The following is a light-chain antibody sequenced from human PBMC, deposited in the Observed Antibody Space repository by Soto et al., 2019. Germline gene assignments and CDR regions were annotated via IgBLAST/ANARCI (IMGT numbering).Light chain of an antibody. J-gene: IGLJ2*01. Sequence: QSVLTQSSSASASLGSSVKLTCTLSSGHSSYIIAWHQQQPGKAPRYLMKLEGSGSYNKGSGVPDRFSGSSSGADRYLTISNLQSEDEADYYCETWDSNVGVFGGGTKVTVL. CDR1: SGHSSYI. CDR2: LEGSGSY. V-gene: IGLV4-60*03. CDR3: ETWDSNVGV.